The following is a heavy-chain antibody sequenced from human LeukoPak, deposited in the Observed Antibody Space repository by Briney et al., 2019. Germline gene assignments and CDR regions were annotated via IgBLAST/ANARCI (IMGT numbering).Heavy chain of an antibody. CDR2: ITSSGSPM. V-gene: IGHV3-11*04. J-gene: IGHJ4*02. CDR1: GFTFSDYY. D-gene: IGHD5-18*01. CDR3: ARGGYGDYDY. Sequence: PGGSLRLSCAASGFTFSDYYMGWIRQAPGKGLEWVSYITSSGSPMYYADSVKGRFTMSRDNAKNSLYLQMNSLRAEDTAVYYCARGGYGDYDYWGQGTLVTVSS.